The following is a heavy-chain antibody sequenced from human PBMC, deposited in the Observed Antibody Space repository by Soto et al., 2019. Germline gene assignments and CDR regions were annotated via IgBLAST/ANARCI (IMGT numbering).Heavy chain of an antibody. J-gene: IGHJ4*02. D-gene: IGHD3-9*01. CDR2: IYVYNGDT. CDR3: TSFDRYTLFY. CDR1: GYRFNSSG. Sequence: GTPVEVSCKASGYRFNSSGSRWARQDTKQGLEWMGWIYVYNGDTDYEQKVQGRVTMTTDTSTSTAYMELRNFISDDTDVYYCTSFDRYTLFYWGQGTLVTVSS. V-gene: IGHV1-18*01.